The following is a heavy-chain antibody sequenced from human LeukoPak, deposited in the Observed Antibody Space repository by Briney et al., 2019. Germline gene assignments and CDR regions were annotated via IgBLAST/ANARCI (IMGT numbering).Heavy chain of an antibody. CDR3: ARDPRITIRGVDAFDI. D-gene: IGHD3-10*01. J-gene: IGHJ3*02. Sequence: GGSLRLSCAASAFTFSSYWMSWVRQAPGKGLEWVSVISGSGGSTYYADSVKGRFTISRDNSKNTLYLQMNSLRAEDTAVYYCARDPRITIRGVDAFDIWGQGTMVTVSS. CDR1: AFTFSSYW. CDR2: ISGSGGST. V-gene: IGHV3-23*01.